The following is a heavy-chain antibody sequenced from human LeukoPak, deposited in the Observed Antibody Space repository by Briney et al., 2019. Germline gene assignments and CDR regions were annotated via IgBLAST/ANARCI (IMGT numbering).Heavy chain of an antibody. V-gene: IGHV1-18*01. D-gene: IGHD2-21*02. Sequence: ASVKVSCKASGYTFTNYGINWLRQAPGQGLEWMGWISAYNGNTNYAQRLQGRVTMTTDTSTSTAYMELRSLRSDDTAVYYCARERYCGGDCHPTGQFDYWGQGTLVTVSS. CDR3: ARERYCGGDCHPTGQFDY. J-gene: IGHJ4*02. CDR2: ISAYNGNT. CDR1: GYTFTNYG.